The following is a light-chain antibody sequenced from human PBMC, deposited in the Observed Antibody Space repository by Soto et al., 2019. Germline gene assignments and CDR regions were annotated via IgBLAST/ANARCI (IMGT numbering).Light chain of an antibody. J-gene: IGKJ5*01. Sequence: ELDLTQSPATLSVTTRERATLXCSPSQSVSSNLGWYQQKPGQAPRLLIYGASTRATGIPARFSGSGSGTDFTLTISSLQSEDFAVYYCQQYNSWPPITFCQGARLEI. CDR1: QSVSSN. V-gene: IGKV3-15*01. CDR2: GAS. CDR3: QQYNSWPPIT.